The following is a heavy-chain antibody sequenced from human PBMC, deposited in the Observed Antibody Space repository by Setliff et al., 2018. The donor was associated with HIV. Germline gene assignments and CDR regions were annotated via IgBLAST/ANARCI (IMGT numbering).Heavy chain of an antibody. D-gene: IGHD4-4*01. Sequence: ASVKVSCKASGYTFTSYGISWVRQAPGHGLEWMGWISAYNGNTNYAQKLQGRVTMTTDTSTSTAYMELRSLRSDDTAVYYCARDVDYTDAFDIWGQGTMVTVSS. CDR1: GYTFTSYG. J-gene: IGHJ3*02. CDR3: ARDVDYTDAFDI. CDR2: ISAYNGNT. V-gene: IGHV1-18*01.